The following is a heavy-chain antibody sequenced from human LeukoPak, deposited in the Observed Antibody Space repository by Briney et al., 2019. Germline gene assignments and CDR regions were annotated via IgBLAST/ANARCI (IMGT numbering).Heavy chain of an antibody. V-gene: IGHV3-33*01. J-gene: IGHJ6*02. CDR1: GFTFSSYG. CDR3: ARSGGWDGMDV. CDR2: IWYDGSSK. D-gene: IGHD1-1*01. Sequence: GGSLRLSCAASGFTFSSYGMHWVRQAPGKGLEWVTVIWYDGSSKYYVDSVKGRFTVSRDNSKNTLYLQMNSLRAEDTAVYYCARSGGWDGMDVWGQGTAVTVSS.